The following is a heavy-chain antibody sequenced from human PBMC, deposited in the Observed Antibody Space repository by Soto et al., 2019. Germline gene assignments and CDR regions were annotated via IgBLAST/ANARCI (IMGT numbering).Heavy chain of an antibody. J-gene: IGHJ4*02. CDR1: GVTFSNAW. D-gene: IGHD6-19*01. Sequence: GWSLRVSCAASGVTFSNAWMSWVRQAPGKGLEWVGRIKSKTDGGTTDYAAPVKGRFTISRDDSKNTLYLQMYSLKTEDTALYYCTTGASWSSGLYYFDYLGKG. CDR2: IKSKTDGGTT. CDR3: TTGASWSSGLYYFDY. V-gene: IGHV3-15*01.